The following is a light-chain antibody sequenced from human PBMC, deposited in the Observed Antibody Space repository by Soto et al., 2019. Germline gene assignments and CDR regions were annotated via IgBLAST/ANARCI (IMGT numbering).Light chain of an antibody. J-gene: IGKJ4*01. V-gene: IGKV1-5*01. CDR1: QSIGRW. CDR3: QQYYSYPLT. CDR2: DAS. Sequence: DIQMTQSPSTLSAFVGDRVTITCRASQSIGRWLAWYQQKPGKAPKLLIYDASSLESGVPSRFSGSGSGTEFTLTISCLQSEDFATYYCQQYYSYPLTFGGGTKVDI.